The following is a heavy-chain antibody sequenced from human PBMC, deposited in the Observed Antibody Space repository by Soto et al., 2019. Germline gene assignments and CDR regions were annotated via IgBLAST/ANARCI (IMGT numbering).Heavy chain of an antibody. D-gene: IGHD5-12*01. CDR3: AKWDGYGDH. Sequence: PGGSLRLSCAASGFTFGSNSFTWVRQAPGKGLEYVSGISIGGDKTWHADSVKGRFTVSRDNSKNTVYLQMNSLRVDDTAVYYCAKWDGYGDHWGQGTLVTVST. V-gene: IGHV3-23*01. CDR2: ISIGGDKT. J-gene: IGHJ5*02. CDR1: GFTFGSNS.